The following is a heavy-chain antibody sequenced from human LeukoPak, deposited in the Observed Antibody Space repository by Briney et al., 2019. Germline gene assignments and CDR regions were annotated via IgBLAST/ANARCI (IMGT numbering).Heavy chain of an antibody. J-gene: IGHJ4*02. CDR1: GFTFSNYW. V-gene: IGHV3-7*01. CDR2: IKQDGSEK. CDR3: ARDPTIFGVVIVPDY. D-gene: IGHD3-3*01. Sequence: PGGSPRLSCAASGFTFSNYWMSWVRQAPGKGLEWVANIKQDGSEKYYVDSVKGRFTISRDNAKNSLYLQMNSLRAEDTAVYYCARDPTIFGVVIVPDYWGQGTLVTVSS.